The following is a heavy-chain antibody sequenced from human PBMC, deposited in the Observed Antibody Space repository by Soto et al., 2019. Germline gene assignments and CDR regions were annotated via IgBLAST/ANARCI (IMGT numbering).Heavy chain of an antibody. CDR1: GFSFSSYA. CDR2: ISDGGGST. J-gene: IGHJ6*02. CDR3: AKVRSRWYHYYVMDV. Sequence: PGGSLRLSCAASGFSFSSYAMSWVRQAPGKGLEWVSGISDGGGSTYYADSVQGRFTISRDNSKNTLSLEMNSLRAEDTALYYCAKVRSRWYHYYVMDVWGQGTTVTVSS. D-gene: IGHD6-13*01. V-gene: IGHV3-23*01.